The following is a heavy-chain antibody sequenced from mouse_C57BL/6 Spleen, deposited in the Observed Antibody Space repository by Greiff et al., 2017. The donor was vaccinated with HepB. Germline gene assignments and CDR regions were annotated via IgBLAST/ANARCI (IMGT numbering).Heavy chain of an antibody. CDR1: GFSFNTYA. CDR3: VRHLTGTYAMDY. J-gene: IGHJ4*01. Sequence: GGGLVQPKGSLKLSCAASGFSFNTYAMNWVRQAPGKGLEWVARIRSKSNNYATYYADSVKDRFTISRDDSESMLYLQMNNLKTEDTAMYYCVRHLTGTYAMDYWGQGTSVTVSS. D-gene: IGHD4-1*01. V-gene: IGHV10-1*01. CDR2: IRSKSNNYAT.